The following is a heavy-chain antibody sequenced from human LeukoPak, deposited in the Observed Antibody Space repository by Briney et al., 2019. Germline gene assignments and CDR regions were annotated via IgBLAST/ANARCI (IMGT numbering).Heavy chain of an antibody. V-gene: IGHV1-18*01. D-gene: IGHD6-19*01. Sequence: ASVTVSCKASGYTFSNYEVGFNWVRQAPGQGPEGMGWNSAYNGDTNYAQKFEGRVTMTTESSTNTAHLELRNLRSDDTAVYYCARESVGGSFDYWGQGTLVTVSS. CDR3: ARESVGGSFDY. CDR1: GYTFSNYEVG. J-gene: IGHJ4*02. CDR2: NSAYNGDT.